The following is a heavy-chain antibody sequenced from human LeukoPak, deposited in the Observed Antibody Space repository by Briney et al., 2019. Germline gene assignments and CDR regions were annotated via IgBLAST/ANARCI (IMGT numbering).Heavy chain of an antibody. D-gene: IGHD6-13*01. V-gene: IGHV1-8*01. Sequence: ASVKVSCKTSGYPSTTWEINWVRQAAGQGLEWMGWVHPNSGNTAYAQKFQGRVTMTTDTSTSTAYMELRSLRSDDTAVYYCARGAELVTGPFDYWGQGTLVTVSS. CDR3: ARGAELVTGPFDY. J-gene: IGHJ4*02. CDR1: GYPSTTWE. CDR2: VHPNSGNT.